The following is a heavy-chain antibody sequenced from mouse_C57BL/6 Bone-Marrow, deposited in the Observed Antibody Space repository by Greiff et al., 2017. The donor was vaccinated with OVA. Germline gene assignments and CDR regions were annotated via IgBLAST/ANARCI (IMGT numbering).Heavy chain of an antibody. Sequence: EVQRVESGGGLVQPKGSLKLSCAASGFTFNTYAMHWVRQAPGKGLEWVARIRSKSSNYATYYADSVKDRFTISRDDSQSMLYLQMNNLKTEDTAMYYCVRDQENYGSSSYWYFDVWGTGTTVTVSS. CDR1: GFTFNTYA. V-gene: IGHV10-3*01. J-gene: IGHJ1*03. CDR2: IRSKSSNYAT. D-gene: IGHD1-1*01. CDR3: VRDQENYGSSSYWYFDV.